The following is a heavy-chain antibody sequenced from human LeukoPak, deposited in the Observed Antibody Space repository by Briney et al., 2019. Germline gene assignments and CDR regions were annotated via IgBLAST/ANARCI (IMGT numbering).Heavy chain of an antibody. Sequence: GGSLRLSCAASGFTFSSYEMNWVRQAPGKGLEWVSYISSSGSTIYYADSVKGRFTISRDNAKNSLYLQMNSLRAEDTAVYYCASDPDFHVDTATSDYWGQGTLVTVSS. D-gene: IGHD5-18*01. CDR3: ASDPDFHVDTATSDY. V-gene: IGHV3-48*03. CDR2: ISSSGSTI. J-gene: IGHJ4*02. CDR1: GFTFSSYE.